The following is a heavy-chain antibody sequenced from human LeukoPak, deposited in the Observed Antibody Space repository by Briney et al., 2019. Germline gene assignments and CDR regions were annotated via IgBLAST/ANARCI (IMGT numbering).Heavy chain of an antibody. CDR1: GFTFSGSA. D-gene: IGHD3-3*01. V-gene: IGHV3-73*01. CDR3: TRHDTTIFGVVIDY. Sequence: GGSLRLSCAASGFTFSGSAMHWVRQASGKGLEWVGRIRSKANSHATAYAASVKGRFTISRDDSKHMAYLQMNSLKTEDTAVYYCTRHDTTIFGVVIDYWGQGTLVTVSS. J-gene: IGHJ4*02. CDR2: IRSKANSHAT.